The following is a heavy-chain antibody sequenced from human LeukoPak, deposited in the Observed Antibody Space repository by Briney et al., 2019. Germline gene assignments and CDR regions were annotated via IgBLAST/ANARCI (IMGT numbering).Heavy chain of an antibody. D-gene: IGHD1-26*01. J-gene: IGHJ6*03. CDR3: ARDPYSGNLGPTYYYYMDV. Sequence: PGGSLRLSCAASGFTFSTYNMNWVRQAPGKGLEWVSAITTSSAYIYYADSVRGRFTISRDNAKNSLCLQMNSLRDDDTAVYYCARDPYSGNLGPTYYYYMDVWGKGTTVTVSS. CDR2: ITTSSAYI. CDR1: GFTFSTYN. V-gene: IGHV3-21*01.